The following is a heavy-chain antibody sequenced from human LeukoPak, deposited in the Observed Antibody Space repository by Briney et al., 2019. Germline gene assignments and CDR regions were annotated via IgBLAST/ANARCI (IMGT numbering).Heavy chain of an antibody. CDR3: ARSYDYVWGSYRYPFDY. CDR2: VYHSGST. D-gene: IGHD3-16*02. Sequence: ASETLSLTCAVSGYSINSAYYWGWIRQPPGKGLEWVGSVYHSGSTYYNPSLKSRVTMSVDTSKNQFSLQLSSVTAADTAVYYCARSYDYVWGSYRYPFDYWGQGTLVTVSS. V-gene: IGHV4-38-2*01. CDR1: GYSINSAYY. J-gene: IGHJ4*02.